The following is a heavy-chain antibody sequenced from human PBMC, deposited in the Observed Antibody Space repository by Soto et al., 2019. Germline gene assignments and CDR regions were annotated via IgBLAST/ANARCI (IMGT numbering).Heavy chain of an antibody. CDR1: GFSLSSTRMG. CDR3: ARIPGGYSSSWFWGWFDP. D-gene: IGHD6-13*01. V-gene: IGHV2-26*01. CDR2: IFSNDEK. Sequence: QVTLKASGPVLVKPTETLTLTCTVSGFSLSSTRMGVSCIRQPPGEALEWLAHIFSNDEKSYSTSLKSRLTISKDTSKSQVVLTMTNMDPVDTATYYCARIPGGYSSSWFWGWFDPWGQRTLVTVSS. J-gene: IGHJ5*02.